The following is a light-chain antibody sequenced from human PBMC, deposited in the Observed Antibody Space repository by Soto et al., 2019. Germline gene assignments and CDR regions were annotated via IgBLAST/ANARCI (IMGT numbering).Light chain of an antibody. Sequence: EIVLTQSPGTLSLSPGERATLSCRASQSVSSSYLAWYQQKPGQAPRLLIYGASSRATGIPDRFSGSGSGTDFTLTTSRLEPEDFAVYYCPDTFGGGTKVDIK. CDR1: QSVSSSY. CDR3: PDT. J-gene: IGKJ4*01. CDR2: GAS. V-gene: IGKV3-20*01.